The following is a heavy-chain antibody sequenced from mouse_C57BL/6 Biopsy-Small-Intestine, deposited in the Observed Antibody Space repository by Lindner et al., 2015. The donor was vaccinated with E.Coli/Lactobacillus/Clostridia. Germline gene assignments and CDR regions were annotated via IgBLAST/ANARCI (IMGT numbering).Heavy chain of an antibody. CDR2: IYPRSGNT. Sequence: VQLQESGAKLARPGASVKLSCKASGYTFTSYGISWVKQRTGQGLVWIGEIYPRSGNTFYNEKFKGKATLTADKSSSTAYMELRSLTSEDSAVYYCARRGLITSVVTPDYWGQGTTLTVSS. V-gene: IGHV1-81*01. CDR3: ARRGLITSVVTPDY. CDR1: GYTFTSYG. D-gene: IGHD1-2*01. J-gene: IGHJ2*01.